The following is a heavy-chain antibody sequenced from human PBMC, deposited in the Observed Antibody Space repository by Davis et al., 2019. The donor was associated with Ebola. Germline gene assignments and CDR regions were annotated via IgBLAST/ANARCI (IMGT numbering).Heavy chain of an antibody. D-gene: IGHD2-2*01. Sequence: GESLKISCAASGFSFSSFAMTWVRQAPGKGLERVSGIRGSGGDTYYAPSVKGRFTISRDNSKNTLYLQMNSLRAEDTAVYYCAKDKGVVVPAARYYYYYGMDVWGQGTTVTVSS. CDR3: AKDKGVVVPAARYYYYYGMDV. J-gene: IGHJ6*02. CDR1: GFSFSSFA. CDR2: IRGSGGDT. V-gene: IGHV3-23*01.